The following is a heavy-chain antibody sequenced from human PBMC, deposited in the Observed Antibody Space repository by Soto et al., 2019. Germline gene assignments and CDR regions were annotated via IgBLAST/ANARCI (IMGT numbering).Heavy chain of an antibody. D-gene: IGHD3-10*01. CDR2: IIPIFGTA. V-gene: IGHV1-69*06. CDR1: GDTFSSYA. J-gene: IGHJ4*02. CDR3: ATLSHYYGSWNFRRGVFNY. Sequence: QVQLVQSGAEVKKPGSSVKVSCKASGDTFSSYAISWVRQAPGQGLEWMGGIIPIFGTANYAQKFQGRVKITADKYTSTAYMALSSLRSEDTALYYCATLSHYYGSWNFRRGVFNYWGQGTLVTVSS.